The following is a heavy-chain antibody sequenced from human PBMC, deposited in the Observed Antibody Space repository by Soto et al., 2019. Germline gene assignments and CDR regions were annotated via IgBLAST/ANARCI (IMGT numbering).Heavy chain of an antibody. V-gene: IGHV4-39*01. D-gene: IGHD4-17*01. Sequence: QLQLQESGPGLVKPSETLSLTCTVSGGSISSSSYYWGWIRQPPGKGLEWIGSIYYSGSTYYNPSLKSRVTISVDTSKNQFSLKLSSVTAADTAVYYCGIMTTVTSSFDYWGQGTLVTVSS. J-gene: IGHJ4*02. CDR2: IYYSGST. CDR3: GIMTTVTSSFDY. CDR1: GGSISSSSYY.